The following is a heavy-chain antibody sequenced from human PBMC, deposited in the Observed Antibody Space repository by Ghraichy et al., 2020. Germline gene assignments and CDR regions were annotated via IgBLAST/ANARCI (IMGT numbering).Heavy chain of an antibody. Sequence: GSLNISCVASGFTFSSSSFNWVRQAPGKGLEWVSYITSSSRTKSYADSVKGRFTTSRDNAKNSLYLQMNSLRDEDTAVYYCARGSKVVRFYYYDALDVWGHGTTVTVSS. V-gene: IGHV3-48*02. D-gene: IGHD4-23*01. CDR2: ITSSSRTK. CDR3: ARGSKVVRFYYYDALDV. CDR1: GFTFSSSS. J-gene: IGHJ6*02.